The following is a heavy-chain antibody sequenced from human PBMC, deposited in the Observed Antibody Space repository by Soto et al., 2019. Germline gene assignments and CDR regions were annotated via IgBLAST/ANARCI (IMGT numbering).Heavy chain of an antibody. J-gene: IGHJ4*02. CDR1: GFTFSSYE. D-gene: IGHD1-26*01. CDR3: ARTTHDTWDDY. CDR2: ISSSGSTI. V-gene: IGHV3-48*03. Sequence: EVQLVESGGGLVQPGGSLRLSCAASGFTFSSYEMNWVRQAPGKGLEWVSYISSSGSTIYYADSVKGRFTISRDNAKNSLYLQMNRLRAEDTAVYYCARTTHDTWDDYWGQGTLVTVSS.